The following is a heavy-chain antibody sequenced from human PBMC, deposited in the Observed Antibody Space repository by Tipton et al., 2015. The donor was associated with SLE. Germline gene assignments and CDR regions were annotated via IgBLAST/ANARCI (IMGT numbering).Heavy chain of an antibody. D-gene: IGHD1-1*01. V-gene: IGHV4-4*02. CDR3: ARGPQLGIHFDS. CDR1: GGSISSSNW. CDR2: INHSGGT. Sequence: TLSLTCAVSGGSISSSNWWSWVRQPPGKGLEWIGEINHSGGTNYNPSLKSRVTISVDTSKNQFSLKLSSVTAADTAVYYCARGPQLGIHFDSWGQGALVTVSS. J-gene: IGHJ4*02.